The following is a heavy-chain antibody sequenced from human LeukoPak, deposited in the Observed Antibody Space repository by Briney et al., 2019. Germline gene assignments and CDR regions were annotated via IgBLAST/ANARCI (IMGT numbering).Heavy chain of an antibody. V-gene: IGHV3-21*01. Sequence: GGSLRLSCAASGFTFSSYWMNWVRQAPGKGLEWVSSISGSSSYIYYADSVKGRFTISRDNGKNSLYLQMNSLRAEDTAMYYCARDRARADYWGQGTLVTVSS. CDR2: ISGSSSYI. CDR3: ARDRARADY. CDR1: GFTFSSYW. D-gene: IGHD3-10*01. J-gene: IGHJ4*02.